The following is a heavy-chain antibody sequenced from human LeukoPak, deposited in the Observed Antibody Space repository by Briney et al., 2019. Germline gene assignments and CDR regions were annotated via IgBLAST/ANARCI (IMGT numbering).Heavy chain of an antibody. Sequence: KPSETLSLTCIVSGASISDYYWSWIRQPPGKGLEWIGYIYYSGSTNYNPSLKSRVTISVDTSKNQFSLKLSPVTAADTAVYYCARHLSSSISDAFDIWGQGTMVTVSS. CDR1: GASISDYY. CDR3: ARHLSSSISDAFDI. J-gene: IGHJ3*02. CDR2: IYYSGST. V-gene: IGHV4-59*08. D-gene: IGHD6-6*01.